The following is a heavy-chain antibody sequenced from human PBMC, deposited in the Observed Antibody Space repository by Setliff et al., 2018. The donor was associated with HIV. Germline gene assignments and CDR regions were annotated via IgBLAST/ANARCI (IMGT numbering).Heavy chain of an antibody. V-gene: IGHV1-69*13. CDR3: ARGDSSGYYYVGGQADAFDI. D-gene: IGHD3-22*01. CDR1: GGTFSSYA. J-gene: IGHJ3*02. CDR2: IIPIFGTA. Sequence: ASVKVSCKASGGTFSSYAISWVRQAPGQGLEWIGGIIPIFGTANYAQKFQGRVTITADESTSTAYMELSSLRSEDTAVYYCARGDSSGYYYVGGQADAFDIWGQGTMVTVSS.